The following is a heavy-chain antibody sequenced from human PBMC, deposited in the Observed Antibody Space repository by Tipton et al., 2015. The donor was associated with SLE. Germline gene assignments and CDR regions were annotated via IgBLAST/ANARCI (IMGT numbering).Heavy chain of an antibody. V-gene: IGHV4-61*05. CDR2: IYYSGST. CDR3: ARGGWHDFWLDP. CDR1: GGSISSSSYY. Sequence: LRLSCTVSGGSISSSSYYWGWIRQSPGKGLEWIGYIYYSGSTHYNPSLKSRITILVDTSKDQFSLKLSSVTAADSAMYYCARGGWHDFWLDPWGPGTLVTVSS. J-gene: IGHJ5*02. D-gene: IGHD3-3*01.